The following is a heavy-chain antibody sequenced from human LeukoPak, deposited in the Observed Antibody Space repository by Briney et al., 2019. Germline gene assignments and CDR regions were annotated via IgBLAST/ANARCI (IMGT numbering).Heavy chain of an antibody. CDR1: GFTFDYYA. CDR2: ISGDGGST. D-gene: IGHD6-13*01. V-gene: IGHV3-43*02. J-gene: IGHJ4*02. CDR3: AKDKGGSSWYYLDS. Sequence: GGSLRLSCAASGFTFDYYAMHWVRQAPGKGLEWFSFISGDGGSTYYADSVKGRFTISRDNNKNSLYLQMNSLRTEDTALYYCAKDKGGSSWYYLDSWGQGTLVTVSS.